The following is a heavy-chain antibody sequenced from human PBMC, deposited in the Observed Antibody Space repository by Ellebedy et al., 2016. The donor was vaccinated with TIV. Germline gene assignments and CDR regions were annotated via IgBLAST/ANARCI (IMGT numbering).Heavy chain of an antibody. CDR3: ASAYYYGSGKIVSYYYGMDV. Sequence: AASVNVSCKASGGTFSSYAISWVRQAPGQGLEWMGGIIPNFGTANYAQKFQGRVTITADESTSTAYMELSSLRSEDTAVYYCASAYYYGSGKIVSYYYGMDVWGQGTTVTVSS. J-gene: IGHJ6*02. D-gene: IGHD3-10*01. CDR2: IIPNFGTA. V-gene: IGHV1-69*13. CDR1: GGTFSSYA.